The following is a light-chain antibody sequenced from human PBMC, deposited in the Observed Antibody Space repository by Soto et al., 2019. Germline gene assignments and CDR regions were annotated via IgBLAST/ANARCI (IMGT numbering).Light chain of an antibody. V-gene: IGLV2-8*01. Sequence: ALTQPPSASGSPGQSVTISCTGTKSDIGVYDFVSWYQHHPGKAPRLIIYEVVQRPSGVPDRFSGSKSGNTASLTVSGLQAPDEADYFCTSYAGSNTYVFGRGTKVTVL. CDR2: EVV. J-gene: IGLJ1*01. CDR3: TSYAGSNTYV. CDR1: KSDIGVYDF.